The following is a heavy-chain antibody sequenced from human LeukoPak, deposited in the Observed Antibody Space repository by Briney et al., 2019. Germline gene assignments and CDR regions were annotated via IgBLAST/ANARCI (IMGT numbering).Heavy chain of an antibody. Sequence: GRSLRVSCAASGFTFSSYGMHWVRQAPGKGLECVAVISYDGSNKYYADSVKGRFTISRDNSKNTLYLQMNSLRAEDTAVYYCANEPPWGDIPDSWDAFDIWGQGTMVAVSS. D-gene: IGHD3-9*01. CDR2: ISYDGSNK. CDR3: ANEPPWGDIPDSWDAFDI. CDR1: GFTFSSYG. J-gene: IGHJ3*02. V-gene: IGHV3-30*18.